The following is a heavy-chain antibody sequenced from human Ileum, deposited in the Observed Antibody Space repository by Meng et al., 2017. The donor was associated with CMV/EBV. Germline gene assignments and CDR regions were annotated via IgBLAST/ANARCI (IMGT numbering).Heavy chain of an antibody. J-gene: IGHJ4*02. CDR3: TRDGSGSYYRGD. CDR2: ISGPGSHT. V-gene: IGHV3-23*01. Sequence: SCEAAGVNFSSDGMSWVRQAPGKGLEWVSTISGPGSHTYYADSVKGRFTISRDNSKKTLDLQMNSLRVEDTAIYYCTRDGSGSYYRGDWGQGTLVTVSS. CDR1: GVNFSSDG. D-gene: IGHD3-10*01.